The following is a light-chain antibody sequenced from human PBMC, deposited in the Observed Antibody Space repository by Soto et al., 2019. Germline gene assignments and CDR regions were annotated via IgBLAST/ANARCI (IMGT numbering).Light chain of an antibody. CDR2: AAS. CDR3: QQTYSTLPYT. V-gene: IGKV1-39*01. J-gene: IGKJ2*01. CDR1: ERISTS. Sequence: DLQMTQSPSSLSASVGDRVTITCRASERISTSLNWYQQKPGKAPNLLIYAASNLQSGVPSRFSGSGSGTYFTLAISSLQPEDFATYYCQQTYSTLPYTFGQGTKLE.